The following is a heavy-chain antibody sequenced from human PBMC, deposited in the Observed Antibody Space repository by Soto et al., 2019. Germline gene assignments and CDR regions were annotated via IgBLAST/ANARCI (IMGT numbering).Heavy chain of an antibody. Sequence: SVKVSCKASGYTFPSNSIGWVRQAPGQGLEWIGWIVVGSCNTNYAQKFPGRVPITSDMSTSTAYMELRSLRSADTAVYYCAADAGSGLKPDDYYYGMDVWGQGTTVTVSS. V-gene: IGHV1-58*02. J-gene: IGHJ6*02. CDR1: GYTFPSNS. CDR2: IVVGSCNT. CDR3: AADAGSGLKPDDYYYGMDV. D-gene: IGHD3-10*01.